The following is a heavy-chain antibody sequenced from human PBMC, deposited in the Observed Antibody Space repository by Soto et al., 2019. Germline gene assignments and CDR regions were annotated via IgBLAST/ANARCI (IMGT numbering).Heavy chain of an antibody. J-gene: IGHJ6*02. CDR1: GFTFTTYS. D-gene: IGHD2-2*01. V-gene: IGHV3-21*02. CDR2: IGSSSNYI. CDR3: ATLTYCSSASCPNYYYVMDV. Sequence: EVQLVESGGGLVMPGGSLRLSCAASGFTFTTYSLTWVRQAPGKGLEWVASIGSSSNYIYYADSVKGRFTISRDNAKNSVFLQMNSLRAEDTAVYYCATLTYCSSASCPNYYYVMDVWGQGTTVTVSS.